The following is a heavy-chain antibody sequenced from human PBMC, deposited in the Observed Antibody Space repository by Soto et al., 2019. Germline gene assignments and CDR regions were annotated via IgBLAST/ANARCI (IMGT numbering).Heavy chain of an antibody. Sequence: GGSLRLSCAASGFTFSSYWMHWVRQAPGKGLVWVSRINSDGSSTSYADSVKGRFTISRDNAKNTLYLQMNSLRAEDTAVYYCARGIAVAQLGPWGQGTLVTVSS. V-gene: IGHV3-74*01. D-gene: IGHD6-19*01. CDR2: INSDGSST. J-gene: IGHJ4*02. CDR1: GFTFSSYW. CDR3: ARGIAVAQLGP.